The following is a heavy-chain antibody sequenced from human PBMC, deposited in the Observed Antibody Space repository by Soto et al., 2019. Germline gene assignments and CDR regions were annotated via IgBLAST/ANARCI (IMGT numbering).Heavy chain of an antibody. D-gene: IGHD2-21*02. CDR2: ISAYNGNT. V-gene: IGHV1-18*01. J-gene: IGHJ6*02. CDR1: GYTFTSYG. Sequence: ASVKVSCKASGYTFTSYGISWVRQAPGQGLEWMGWISAYNGNTNYAQKLQGRVTMTTDTSTSTAYMELRSLRSDDTAVYYCARDSYCGGDCYPGNYYGMDVWGQGTTVTVSS. CDR3: ARDSYCGGDCYPGNYYGMDV.